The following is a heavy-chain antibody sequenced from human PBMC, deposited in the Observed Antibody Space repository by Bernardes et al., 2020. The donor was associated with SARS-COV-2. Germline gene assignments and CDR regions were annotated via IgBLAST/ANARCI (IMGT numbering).Heavy chain of an antibody. CDR1: GFTFSDYP. CDR3: ARDKRGSSWYYFDY. D-gene: IGHD6-13*01. J-gene: IGHJ4*02. CDR2: ISSGGTTK. Sequence: GSLRLSCAASGFTFSDYPMHWVRQAPDKGLEWVAVISSGGTTKYYADSVKGRFTISRDNSMSTLYLQMNSLRAEDTSVYYCARDKRGSSWYYFDYWGQGTLITVSS. V-gene: IGHV3-30-3*01.